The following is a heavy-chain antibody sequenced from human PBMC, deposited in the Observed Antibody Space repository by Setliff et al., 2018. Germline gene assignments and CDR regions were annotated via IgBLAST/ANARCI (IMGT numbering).Heavy chain of an antibody. CDR2: VYCSGYT. CDR1: GCSISSSSYY. D-gene: IGHD3-10*01. V-gene: IGHV4-39*07. J-gene: IGHJ1*01. Sequence: PSETLSLTCTVSGCSISSSSYYWGWIRQPPGKGLEWLGSVYCSGYTYYNPSLSGRVAISIDTSKNQFSLRLTSVTAADTAVYYWARVDFTRLQGVLGQWGQGTLVTVSS. CDR3: ARVDFTRLQGVLGQ.